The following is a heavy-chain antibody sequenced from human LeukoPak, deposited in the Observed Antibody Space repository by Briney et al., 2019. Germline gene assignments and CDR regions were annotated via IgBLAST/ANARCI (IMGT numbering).Heavy chain of an antibody. CDR1: GGSISSNSYY. J-gene: IGHJ5*02. CDR2: IYYSGST. V-gene: IGHV4-39*07. Sequence: SETLSLTCAVSGGSISSNSYYWGWIRQPPGKGLEWIGSIYYSGSTYYNPSLKSRVTISVDTSKNQFSLKLSSVTAADTAVYYCASYNPGTSAAVDPWGQGTLVTVSS. D-gene: IGHD6-13*01. CDR3: ASYNPGTSAAVDP.